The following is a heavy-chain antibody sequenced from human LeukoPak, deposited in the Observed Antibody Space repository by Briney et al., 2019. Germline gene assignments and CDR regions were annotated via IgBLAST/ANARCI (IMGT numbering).Heavy chain of an antibody. Sequence: SGTLSLTCAVSGVSISSNLWWTWVRQPPGKGLEWIAEIHHSGSINYNPSLKSRVTISVDKAKNQFSLNLNSVTAADTAVYYCARGRTHWYDSQPLNWFDPWGQGTLVTVSS. CDR1: GVSISSNLW. D-gene: IGHD1-14*01. CDR2: IHHSGSI. J-gene: IGHJ5*02. CDR3: ARGRTHWYDSQPLNWFDP. V-gene: IGHV4-4*02.